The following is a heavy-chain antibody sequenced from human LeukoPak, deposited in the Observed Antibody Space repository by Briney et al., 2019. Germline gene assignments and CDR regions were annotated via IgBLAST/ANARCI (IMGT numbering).Heavy chain of an antibody. CDR1: GGSISSYY. CDR2: IYYSGST. J-gene: IGHJ4*02. V-gene: IGHV4-59*01. Sequence: SETLSLTCTVSGGSISSYYWSWIRQPPGKGLEWIGYIYYSGSTNYNPSLKSRVTISVDTSKNQFSLKLSSVTAADTAVYYCARVPPFDGYNQWGQGTLVTVSS. CDR3: ARVPPFDGYNQ. D-gene: IGHD5-24*01.